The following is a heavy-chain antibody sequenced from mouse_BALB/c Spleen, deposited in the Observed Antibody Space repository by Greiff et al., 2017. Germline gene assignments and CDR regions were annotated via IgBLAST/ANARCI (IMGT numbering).Heavy chain of an antibody. D-gene: IGHD1-1*01. Sequence: VMLVESGPGLVAPSQSLSITCTVSGFSLTSYGVHWVRQPPGKGLEWLGVIWAGGSTNYNSALMSRLSISKDNSKSQVFLKMNSLQTDDTAMYYCARENYGSSYDFDYWGQGTTLTVSS. J-gene: IGHJ2*01. V-gene: IGHV2-9*02. CDR3: ARENYGSSYDFDY. CDR1: GFSLTSYG. CDR2: IWAGGST.